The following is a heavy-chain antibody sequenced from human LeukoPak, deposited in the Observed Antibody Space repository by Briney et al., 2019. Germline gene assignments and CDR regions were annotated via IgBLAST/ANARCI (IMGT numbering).Heavy chain of an antibody. CDR3: AKCILTGYYKGYMDV. CDR2: INHSGST. CDR1: GGSFSGYY. Sequence: SETLSLTCAVYGGSFSGYYWSWLRQPPGKGLEWIGEINHSGSTNYNPSLKSRVTISVDTSKNQFSLKLSSVTAADTAVYYCAKCILTGYYKGYMDVWGKGTTVTISS. V-gene: IGHV4-34*01. J-gene: IGHJ6*03. D-gene: IGHD3-9*01.